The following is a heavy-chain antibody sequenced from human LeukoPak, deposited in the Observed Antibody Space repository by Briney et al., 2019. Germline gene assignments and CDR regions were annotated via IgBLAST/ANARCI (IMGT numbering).Heavy chain of an antibody. CDR2: IYPGDSDP. Sequence: GESLKISCKGSGYSFPTYWIAWVRQMPGKGLEWMGIIYPGDSDPRYSPSFQGRVTISADKSISTAYLQWSSLKASDTAIYYCARAYSYGSGSYYHFDYWGQGTLVTVSS. J-gene: IGHJ4*02. CDR3: ARAYSYGSGSYYHFDY. CDR1: GYSFPTYW. V-gene: IGHV5-51*01. D-gene: IGHD3-10*01.